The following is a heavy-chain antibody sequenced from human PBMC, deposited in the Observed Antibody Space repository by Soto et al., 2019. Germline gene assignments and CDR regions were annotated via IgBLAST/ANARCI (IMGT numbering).Heavy chain of an antibody. J-gene: IGHJ1*01. CDR1: GFTFSSYW. CDR2: IKQDGSEK. Sequence: VGSLRLSCAASGFTFSSYWMSWVRQAPGKGLEWVANIKQDGSEKYYVDSVKGRFTISRDNAKNSLYLQMNSLRAEDTAVYYCARISYYYFWSGYYFQHWGQGTLVTVSS. CDR3: ARISYYYFWSGYYFQH. V-gene: IGHV3-7*03. D-gene: IGHD3-3*01.